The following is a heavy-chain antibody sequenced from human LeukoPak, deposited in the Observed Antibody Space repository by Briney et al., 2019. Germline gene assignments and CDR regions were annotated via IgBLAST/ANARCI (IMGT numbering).Heavy chain of an antibody. CDR1: GGTFSSYA. D-gene: IGHD2-21*02. V-gene: IGHV1-69*13. Sequence: SVKVSCKASGGTFSSYAISWVRQAPGQGLEWMGGIIPIFGTANYAQKFQGRVTITADESTSTAYMELSSLRSEDTAVYYCARELSIVVATARGHGYFDYWGQGTLVTVSS. CDR3: ARELSIVVATARGHGYFDY. J-gene: IGHJ4*02. CDR2: IIPIFGTA.